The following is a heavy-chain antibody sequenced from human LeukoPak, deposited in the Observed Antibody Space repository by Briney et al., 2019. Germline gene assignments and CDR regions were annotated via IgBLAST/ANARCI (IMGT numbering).Heavy chain of an antibody. D-gene: IGHD1-26*01. V-gene: IGHV3-23*01. Sequence: GGSLRLSCLTSGFTLSTNAMSWVRQAPGKGLEWISGISGSGASTYYADSVKGRFTISRDDSRNTLYLQMNSLRGDDTAVYYCAKDVGKWESLHFFDYWGQGTLVSVSS. CDR3: AKDVGKWESLHFFDY. CDR2: ISGSGAST. J-gene: IGHJ4*02. CDR1: GFTLSTNA.